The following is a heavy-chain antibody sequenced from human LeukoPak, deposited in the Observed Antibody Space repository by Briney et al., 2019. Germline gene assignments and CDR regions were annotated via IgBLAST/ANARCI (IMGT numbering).Heavy chain of an antibody. CDR2: INPKSGGT. D-gene: IGHD6-19*01. J-gene: IGHJ4*02. CDR3: ARDLGISGWYAPPLGYFDY. V-gene: IGHV1-2*02. Sequence: ASVKVSCKASGYTFTGYCMHWVPQAPGQGLEWMGWINPKSGGTNYAQKFQGRVTMTRDTSISTKYMELRRLRSEDTAVYYCARDLGISGWYAPPLGYFDYWGQGTPITVSS. CDR1: GYTFTGYC.